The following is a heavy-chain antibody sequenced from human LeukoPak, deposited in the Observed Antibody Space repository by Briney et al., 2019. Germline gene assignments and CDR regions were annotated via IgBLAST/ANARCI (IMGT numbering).Heavy chain of an antibody. Sequence: PGGSLRLSCAASGLTFSSYSMNWVRQAPGKGLEWVSYISSSSSTIYYTDSVKGRFTISRDNAKNSLYLQMNSLRAEDTAVYYCAREGESSHIRFDYWGQGTLVTVSS. V-gene: IGHV3-48*04. CDR1: GLTFSSYS. D-gene: IGHD3-16*01. CDR2: ISSSSSTI. J-gene: IGHJ4*02. CDR3: AREGESSHIRFDY.